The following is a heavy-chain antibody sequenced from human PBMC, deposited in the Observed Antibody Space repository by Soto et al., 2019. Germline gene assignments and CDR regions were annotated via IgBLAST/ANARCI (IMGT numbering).Heavy chain of an antibody. CDR3: XXXXXXXXXXFDY. CDR1: GFTFSSYG. V-gene: IGHV3-30*03. Sequence: QVQLVESGGGVVQPGRSLRLSCAASGFTFSSYGMHXXXXXXXXXXEWVAVISYDGSNKYYADSVKGRFTISRDNSKXXXXXXXXXXXXXXXXXXXXXXXXXXXXXXFDYWGQGTLVTVSS. J-gene: IGHJ4*02. CDR2: ISYDGSNK.